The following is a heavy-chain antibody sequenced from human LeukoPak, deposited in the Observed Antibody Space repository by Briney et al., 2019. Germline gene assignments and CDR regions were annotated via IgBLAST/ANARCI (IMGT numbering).Heavy chain of an antibody. J-gene: IGHJ5*02. CDR1: GYTFTSYD. CDR3: ARGAVVVPAAIEYNWFDP. D-gene: IGHD2-2*02. V-gene: IGHV1-8*01. Sequence: ASVKVSCKASGYTFTSYDINWVRQATGQGLEWMGWMNPNSSNTGYAQKFQGRVTITRNTSISTAYMELSSLRSEDTAVYYCARGAVVVPAAIEYNWFDPWGQGTLVTVSS. CDR2: MNPNSSNT.